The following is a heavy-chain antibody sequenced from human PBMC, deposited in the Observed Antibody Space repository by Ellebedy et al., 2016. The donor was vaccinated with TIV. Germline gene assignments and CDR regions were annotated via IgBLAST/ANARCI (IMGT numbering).Heavy chain of an antibody. Sequence: AASVKVSCKASGYTFTSYFMHWVRQAPGQGLEWMGIINPSVGSTTYAQQLPRRVTMTRDTSTSTVYMELSSLRSEDTAVYYCARARSSGWLHTPDYWGQGTLVTVSS. D-gene: IGHD6-19*01. CDR1: GYTFTSYF. CDR3: ARARSSGWLHTPDY. J-gene: IGHJ4*02. V-gene: IGHV1-46*04. CDR2: INPSVGST.